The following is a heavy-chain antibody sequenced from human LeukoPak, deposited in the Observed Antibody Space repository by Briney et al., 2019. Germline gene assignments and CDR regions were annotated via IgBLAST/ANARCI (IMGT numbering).Heavy chain of an antibody. D-gene: IGHD6-13*01. J-gene: IGHJ4*02. CDR1: GFTFSSYG. CDR2: ISSSSSYI. Sequence: PGGSLRLSCVASGFTFSSYGMNWVRQAPGEGLEWVSFISSSSSYIYYADSVKGRFTISRDNAKNSLYLQMNSLRAEDTAVYYCARIMTQQMVFDYWGQGTLVTVSS. V-gene: IGHV3-21*01. CDR3: ARIMTQQMVFDY.